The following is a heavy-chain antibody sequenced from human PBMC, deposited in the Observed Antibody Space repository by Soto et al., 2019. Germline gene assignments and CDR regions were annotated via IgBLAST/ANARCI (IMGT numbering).Heavy chain of an antibody. CDR2: ISGSGGST. CDR1: GFTFSSYA. CDR3: AKDGYYGSGSYYVSSYNWFDP. Sequence: EVQLLESGGGLVQPGGSLRLSCAASGFTFSSYAMSWFRQAPGKGLEWVSAISGSGGSTYYADSVKGRFTISRDNSKNSLYLQMNSLRAEDTAVYYCAKDGYYGSGSYYVSSYNWFDPWGQGTLVTVSS. V-gene: IGHV3-23*01. J-gene: IGHJ5*02. D-gene: IGHD3-10*01.